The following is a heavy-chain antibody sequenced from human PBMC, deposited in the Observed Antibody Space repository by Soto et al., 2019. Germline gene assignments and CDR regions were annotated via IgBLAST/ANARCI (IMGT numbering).Heavy chain of an antibody. V-gene: IGHV4-59*01. CDR2: IYYSGST. Sequence: QVQLQESGPGLVKPSETLSLTCTVSGGSISSYYWSWIRQPPGKGLEWIGYIYYSGSTNYNPSLKSRVTISVDTSKNQFSLKLSSVTAADTAVYYCVRVVAGAPKRYYYYGMDVWGQGTTVTVSS. J-gene: IGHJ6*02. CDR3: VRVVAGAPKRYYYYGMDV. D-gene: IGHD6-19*01. CDR1: GGSISSYY.